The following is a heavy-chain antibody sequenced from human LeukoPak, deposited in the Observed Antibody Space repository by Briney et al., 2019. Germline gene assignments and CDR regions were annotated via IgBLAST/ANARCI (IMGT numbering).Heavy chain of an antibody. CDR2: ISYDGSNK. V-gene: IGHV3-30-3*01. D-gene: IGHD4-23*01. Sequence: GGSLRLSCAASGFTFSSYAMHWVRRAPGKGLEWVAVISYDGSNKYYADSVKGRFTISRDNSKNTLCLQMNSLRAEDTAVYYCARDVDYGGNSGVDYWGQGTLVTVSS. CDR3: ARDVDYGGNSGVDY. J-gene: IGHJ4*02. CDR1: GFTFSSYA.